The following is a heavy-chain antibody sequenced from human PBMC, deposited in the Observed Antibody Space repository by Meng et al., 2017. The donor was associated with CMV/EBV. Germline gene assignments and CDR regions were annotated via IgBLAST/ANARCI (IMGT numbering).Heavy chain of an antibody. J-gene: IGHJ5*02. CDR1: GYTFTGYY. CDR3: ARGVAAAGTPDWFDP. CDR2: INPNSGGT. V-gene: IGHV1-2*02. D-gene: IGHD6-13*01. Sequence: ASVKVSCKASGYTFTGYYMHWVRQAPGQGLEWMGWINPNSGGTNYAQKFQGRVTMTRDTSISTAYMELSRLRSDDTAVYYGARGVAAAGTPDWFDPWGQGTLVTVSS.